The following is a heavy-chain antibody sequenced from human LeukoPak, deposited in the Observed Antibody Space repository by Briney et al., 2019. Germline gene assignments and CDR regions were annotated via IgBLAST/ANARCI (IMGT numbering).Heavy chain of an antibody. CDR3: ARGGVVPGAIRSLWLDF. CDR1: GFTFSNYA. J-gene: IGHJ5*01. CDR2: ISSDGGTT. D-gene: IGHD2-2*01. Sequence: GGSLRLSCASPGFTFSNYAMHWVRQAPGKGLEYVSVISSDGGTTYYANSVKGRFTISRDNSKNTLYLQMGSLRAEDMAVYYCARGGVVPGAIRSLWLDFWGQGTLVTVSS. V-gene: IGHV3-64*01.